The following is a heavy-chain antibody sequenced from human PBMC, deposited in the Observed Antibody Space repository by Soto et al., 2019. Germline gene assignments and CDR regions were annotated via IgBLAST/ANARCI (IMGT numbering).Heavy chain of an antibody. V-gene: IGHV3-23*01. D-gene: IGHD5-12*01. CDR1: GLTCRNYV. Sequence: GVSLRLSCGASGLTCRNYVMSWVRQAPGKGLEWVSGISESGGSTYYADSVKGRFTISRDNSKNTLYLQMNSLRAEDTAVYYCAKDEYSGYAFDYWAQGTLVNVSS. J-gene: IGHJ4*02. CDR3: AKDEYSGYAFDY. CDR2: ISESGGST.